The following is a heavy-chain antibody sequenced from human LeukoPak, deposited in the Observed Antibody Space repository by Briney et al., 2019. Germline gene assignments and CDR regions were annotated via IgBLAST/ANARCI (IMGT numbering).Heavy chain of an antibody. Sequence: SETLSLTCTVSGGSISSGGYYWSWIRQHPGKGLEWIGYIYYSGNTYYNSSLKSRVTISVDTSKNQFSLKLSSVTAADTAVYYCARGVDSGSYYFDYWGQGTLVTVSS. CDR3: ARGVDSGSYYFDY. D-gene: IGHD1-26*01. CDR2: IYYSGNT. V-gene: IGHV4-31*03. J-gene: IGHJ4*02. CDR1: GGSISSGGYY.